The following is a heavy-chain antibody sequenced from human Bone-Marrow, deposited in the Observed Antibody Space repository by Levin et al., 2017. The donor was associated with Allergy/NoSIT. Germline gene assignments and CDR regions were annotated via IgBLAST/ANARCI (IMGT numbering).Heavy chain of an antibody. V-gene: IGHV3-23*01. Sequence: GESLKISCTASGFTFGNYGMNWVRQAPGKGLEWVAGISGGGSNTYYADSVKGRFSISRDNSQSTLFLQLNSLRADDTAVYFCSKDRGYGSGTYGTFEIWGQGTVVTVSS. CDR1: GFTFGNYG. J-gene: IGHJ3*02. D-gene: IGHD3-10*01. CDR2: ISGGGSNT. CDR3: SKDRGYGSGTYGTFEI.